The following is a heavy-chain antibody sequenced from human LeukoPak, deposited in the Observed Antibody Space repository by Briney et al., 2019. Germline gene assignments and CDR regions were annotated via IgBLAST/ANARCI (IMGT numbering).Heavy chain of an antibody. CDR2: IYYSGST. CDR1: GGSISSYY. J-gene: IGHJ4*02. CDR3: ASMDKTAMVY. V-gene: IGHV4-59*01. D-gene: IGHD5-18*01. Sequence: ASETLSLTCTVSGGSISSYYWSWIRQPPGKGLEWIGYIYYSGSTNYNPSLKSRVTISVDTSKNQFSLKLSSVTAADTAVYYFASMDKTAMVYWGQGTLVTVSS.